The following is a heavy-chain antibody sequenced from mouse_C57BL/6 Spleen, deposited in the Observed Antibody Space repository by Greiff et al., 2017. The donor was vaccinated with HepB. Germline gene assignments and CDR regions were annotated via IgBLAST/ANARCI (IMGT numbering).Heavy chain of an antibody. CDR1: GYAFSSSW. CDR2: IYPGDGDT. D-gene: IGHD1-1*01. CDR3: ARSAPFIYYFDY. Sequence: QVQLQQSGPELVKPGASVKISCKASGYAFSSSWMNWVKQRPGKGLEWIGRIYPGDGDTNYNGKFKGKATLTADKSSSTAYMQLSSLTSEDSAVYFCARSAPFIYYFDYWGQGTTLTVSS. J-gene: IGHJ2*01. V-gene: IGHV1-82*01.